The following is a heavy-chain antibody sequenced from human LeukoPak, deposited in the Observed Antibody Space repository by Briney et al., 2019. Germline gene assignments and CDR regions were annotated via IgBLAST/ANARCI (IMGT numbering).Heavy chain of an antibody. CDR1: GFTFSSYG. CDR3: AKGAIAALNAYFDY. J-gene: IGHJ4*02. Sequence: GGTLRLSCAASGFTFSSYGMSWVRQAPGKGLEWVSAISGSGGSTYYADSVKGRFTISRDNSKNTLYLQMNSLRAEDTAVYYCAKGAIAALNAYFDYWGQGTLVTVSS. CDR2: ISGSGGST. V-gene: IGHV3-23*01. D-gene: IGHD2-15*01.